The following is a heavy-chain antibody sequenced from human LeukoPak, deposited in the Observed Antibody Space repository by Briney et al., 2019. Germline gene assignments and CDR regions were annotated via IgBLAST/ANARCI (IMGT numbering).Heavy chain of an antibody. CDR2: INDSGST. CDR1: GEPSIGYY. CDR3: ASGSPAADY. D-gene: IGHD6-25*01. V-gene: IGHV4-34*01. J-gene: IGHJ4*02. Sequence: SETLSLTCAVYGEPSIGYYWAWIRQPPGKGLEWIGEINDSGSTDYNSGTTNYNPSLKSRVTMSVDTSNKQFSLKLRSVTAADTAVYYCASGSPAADYWGQGTLVTVSS.